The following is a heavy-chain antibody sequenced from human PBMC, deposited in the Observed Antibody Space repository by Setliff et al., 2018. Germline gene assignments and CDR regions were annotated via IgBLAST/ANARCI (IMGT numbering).Heavy chain of an antibody. Sequence: GASVKVSCKASGYTFIDYNIHWVRQAPGQGLEWMGWINPKSAGTSSAQKFQGRVTMTRDTSIRTTYMELATLRSDDTAVYYCARARHFGMDVWGQGTTVTVSS. V-gene: IGHV1-2*02. CDR1: GYTFIDYN. CDR2: INPKSAGT. CDR3: ARARHFGMDV. J-gene: IGHJ6*02.